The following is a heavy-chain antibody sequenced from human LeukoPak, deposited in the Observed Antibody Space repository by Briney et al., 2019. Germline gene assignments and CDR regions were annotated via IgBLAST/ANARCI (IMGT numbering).Heavy chain of an antibody. D-gene: IGHD3-22*01. J-gene: IGHJ4*02. CDR3: ARVYHYYDSSGYSFDY. Sequence: SETLSLTCTVSGGSISSYYWSWIRQPPGKGLEWIGSIYYSGSTYYSASLKSRVTISVDTSKNQFSLKLSSVTAADTAVYYCARVYHYYDSSGYSFDYWGQGTLVTVSS. CDR1: GGSISSYY. CDR2: IYYSGST. V-gene: IGHV4-59*12.